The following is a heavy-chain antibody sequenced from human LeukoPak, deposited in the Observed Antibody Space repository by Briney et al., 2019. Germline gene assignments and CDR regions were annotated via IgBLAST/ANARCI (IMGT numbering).Heavy chain of an antibody. CDR2: INPSGGST. CDR3: ARASYYDSSGHDY. J-gene: IGHJ4*02. D-gene: IGHD3-22*01. CDR1: GGTFSSYA. Sequence: ASVTVSCTASGGTFSSYAISWVRQAPGQGLEWMGIINPSGGSTSYAQKFQGRVTMTRDTSTSTVYMELSSLRSEDTAVYYCARASYYDSSGHDYWGQGTLVTVSS. V-gene: IGHV1-46*01.